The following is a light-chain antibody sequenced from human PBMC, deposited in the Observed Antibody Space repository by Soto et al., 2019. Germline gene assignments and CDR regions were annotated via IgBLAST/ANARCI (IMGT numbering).Light chain of an antibody. CDR3: QQYNNRAT. CDR2: GAS. J-gene: IGKJ2*01. Sequence: EIVMTQSPATLSVSPGERATLSCRASQSVSSNLAWYQQKPGQAPRLLIYGASTRATGIPARLSGSGSGTEFTLTISSLQSEDFAVYYCQQYNNRATFGQGTKLEIK. V-gene: IGKV3-15*01. CDR1: QSVSSN.